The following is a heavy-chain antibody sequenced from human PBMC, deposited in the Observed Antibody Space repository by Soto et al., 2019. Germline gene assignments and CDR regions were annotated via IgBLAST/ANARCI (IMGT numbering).Heavy chain of an antibody. J-gene: IGHJ4*02. Sequence: PGGSLRLTGAASGFTFINAWMSWVLQAPVKGLEWVGRIKSKTDGGTTDYAAPVKGRSTISRDDSNNTLYLQMNSLKTDDTALYDCTTVTMIVVVRHGGVDYWGQGTWVNVSS. CDR3: TTVTMIVVVRHGGVDY. CDR1: GFTFINAW. D-gene: IGHD3-22*01. V-gene: IGHV3-15*01. CDR2: IKSKTDGGTT.